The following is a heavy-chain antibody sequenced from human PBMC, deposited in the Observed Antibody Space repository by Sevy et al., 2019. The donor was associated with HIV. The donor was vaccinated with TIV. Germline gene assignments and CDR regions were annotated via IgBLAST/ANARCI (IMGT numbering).Heavy chain of an antibody. CDR3: STDIVVQSGYSYDFSRINPDFSHNSGADV. CDR1: GFTFRNAW. D-gene: IGHD5-18*01. V-gene: IGHV3-15*04. J-gene: IGHJ6*02. Sequence: GGSLRLSCVASGFTFRNAWMTWVRRVPGKGLEWVGRIVNDPDGGTTDYAAPVKGRFIISRDDSKNTLYLQMNSLKTEDTAVYYCSTDIVVQSGYSYDFSRINPDFSHNSGADVWGQGTTVTVSS. CDR2: IVNDPDGGTT.